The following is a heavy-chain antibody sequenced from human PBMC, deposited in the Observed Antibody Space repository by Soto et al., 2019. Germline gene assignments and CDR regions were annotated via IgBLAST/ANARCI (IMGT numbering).Heavy chain of an antibody. J-gene: IGHJ4*02. CDR3: TTEGPDIVVVPAAIPNGPLDY. D-gene: IGHD2-2*01. CDR2: IKSKTDGGTT. Sequence: GGSLRLSCAASGFTFSNAWMNWVRQAPGKGLEWVGRIKSKTDGGTTDYAAPVKGRFTISRDDSKNTLYLQMNSLKTEDTAVYYCTTEGPDIVVVPAAIPNGPLDYWGQGTLVTVSS. V-gene: IGHV3-15*07. CDR1: GFTFSNAW.